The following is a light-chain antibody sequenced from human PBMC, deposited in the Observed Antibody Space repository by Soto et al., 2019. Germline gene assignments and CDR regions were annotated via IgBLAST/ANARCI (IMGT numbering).Light chain of an antibody. CDR3: QQRSNRLT. CDR1: RSVSSN. J-gene: IGKJ4*01. CDR2: DAS. V-gene: IGKV3-15*01. Sequence: EIVMTQSPATLSVSPGERATLSCRASRSVSSNLAWYQQIPGQAPRLLIYDASTRATGVPARFSGVGSGTELTLTISSLQSEHFAIYYCQQRSNRLTFGGGTKVDIK.